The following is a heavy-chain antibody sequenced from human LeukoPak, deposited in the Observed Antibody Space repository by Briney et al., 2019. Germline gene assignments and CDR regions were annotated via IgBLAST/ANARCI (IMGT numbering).Heavy chain of an antibody. CDR3: ARYSSGWYGKGGAFDI. CDR2: INPNSGGT. D-gene: IGHD6-19*01. CDR1: GYTFTGYY. V-gene: IGHV1-2*04. Sequence: ASVKVSCKASGYTFTGYYMHWVRQAPGQGLEWMGWINPNSGGTNYAQKFQGWVTMTRDTSISTAYMELSRLRSDDTAVYYCARYSSGWYGKGGAFDIWGQGTMVTVSS. J-gene: IGHJ3*02.